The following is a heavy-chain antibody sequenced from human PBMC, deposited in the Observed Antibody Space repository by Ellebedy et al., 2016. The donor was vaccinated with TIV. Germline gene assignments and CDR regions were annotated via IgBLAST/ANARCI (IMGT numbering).Heavy chain of an antibody. J-gene: IGHJ4*02. CDR2: IYHSGST. V-gene: IGHV4-4*02. CDR3: ARVPYYDYIWGSSKSDY. D-gene: IGHD3-16*01. CDR1: GGSISSSDW. Sequence: SETLSLXXAVSGGSISSSDWWSWVRQPPGKGLEWIGEIYHSGSTNYNPSLKSRVTISVDKSKNQFSLKLSSVTAADTAVYYCARVPYYDYIWGSSKSDYWGQGTLVTVSS.